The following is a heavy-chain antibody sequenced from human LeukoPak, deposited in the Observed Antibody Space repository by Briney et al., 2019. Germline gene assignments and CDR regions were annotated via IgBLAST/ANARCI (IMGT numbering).Heavy chain of an antibody. Sequence: SETLSLTCTVSGGSVSNYYWNWIRQPPGKGREWIGYTYNSGRTNYNTSPKSRVTISVDTSKSQLSLKLRSVTAAATAVYYCARSLTGNFDYCGEGTLVTVSS. CDR3: ARSLTGNFDY. V-gene: IGHV4-59*02. CDR1: GGSVSNYY. D-gene: IGHD3-9*01. J-gene: IGHJ4*02. CDR2: TYNSGRT.